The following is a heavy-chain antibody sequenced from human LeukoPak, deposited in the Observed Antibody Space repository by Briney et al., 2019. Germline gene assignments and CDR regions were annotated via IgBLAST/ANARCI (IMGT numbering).Heavy chain of an antibody. J-gene: IGHJ6*02. Sequence: TGGSLRLSCAASGFTFSSYWMTWVRQAPGKGLEWVANIKDDGSEKYYVDSVEGRFTISRDHTNNSLYLQMNSLRAEDTAVYYCARGLGSAYYYYGMDVWGQGTTVTVSS. CDR2: IKDDGSEK. D-gene: IGHD2-15*01. CDR3: ARGLGSAYYYYGMDV. CDR1: GFTFSSYW. V-gene: IGHV3-7*01.